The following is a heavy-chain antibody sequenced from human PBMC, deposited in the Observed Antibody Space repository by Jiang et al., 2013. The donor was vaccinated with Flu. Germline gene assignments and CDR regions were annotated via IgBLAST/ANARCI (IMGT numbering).Heavy chain of an antibody. CDR3: ATTRIVGATRVFDY. D-gene: IGHD1-26*01. J-gene: IGHJ4*02. CDR2: SIIVGAP. Sequence: ETLSLTCTVSGGSIGSSSYYWGWIRQPPGRGWSGLGVSIIVGAPTQPSLKSRVTISVDTSKNQFSLKLSSVTAADTAVYYCATTRIVGATRVFDYWGQGTLVTVSS. CDR1: GGSIGSSSYY. V-gene: IGHV4-39*01.